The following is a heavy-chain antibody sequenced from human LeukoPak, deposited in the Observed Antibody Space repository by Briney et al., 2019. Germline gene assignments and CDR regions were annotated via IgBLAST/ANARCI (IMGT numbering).Heavy chain of an antibody. CDR2: ISSSGSTI. D-gene: IGHD6-13*01. Sequence: PGGSLRLSCAASGFTFSDYYMSWIRQAPGKGLEWVSYISSSGSTIYYADSVKGRFTISRDNAKNSLYLQMNSLRAEDTAVCYCARTLIAAAGTNWFDPWGQGTLVTVSS. CDR1: GFTFSDYY. J-gene: IGHJ5*02. CDR3: ARTLIAAAGTNWFDP. V-gene: IGHV3-11*04.